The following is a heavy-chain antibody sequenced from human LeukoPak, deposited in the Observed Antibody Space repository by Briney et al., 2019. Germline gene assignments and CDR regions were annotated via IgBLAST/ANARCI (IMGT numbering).Heavy chain of an antibody. CDR1: GGTFSSYT. V-gene: IGHV1-69*10. CDR3: ARALPVAGRSPFDY. Sequence: ASVTVSCKASGGTFSSYTISWVRQAPGQGLEWMGRIIPILGIANYAQKFQGRVTITADKSTSTAYMELSSLRSEDTAVYYCARALPVAGRSPFDYWGQGTLVTVSS. CDR2: IIPILGIA. J-gene: IGHJ4*02. D-gene: IGHD6-19*01.